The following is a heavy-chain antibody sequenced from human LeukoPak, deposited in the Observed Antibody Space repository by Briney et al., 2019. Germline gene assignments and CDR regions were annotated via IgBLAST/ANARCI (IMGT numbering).Heavy chain of an antibody. D-gene: IGHD3-9*01. V-gene: IGHV1-8*01. J-gene: IGHJ5*02. CDR1: GYTFTSYD. Sequence: GASVKVSCKASGYTFTSYDINWVRQATGQGLEWMGWMNPNSGNTGYAQKFQGRVTMTRNTSISTAYMELSSLRSEDTAVYYCAAGYYDILTGQGAPDPWGQGTLVTVSS. CDR2: MNPNSGNT. CDR3: AAGYYDILTGQGAPDP.